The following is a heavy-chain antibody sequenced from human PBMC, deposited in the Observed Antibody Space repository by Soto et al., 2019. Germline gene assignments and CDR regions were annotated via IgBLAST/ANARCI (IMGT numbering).Heavy chain of an antibody. CDR2: IYYSGSS. CDR3: ARGGTVTTELDYFDY. D-gene: IGHD4-17*01. CDR1: GGSISSGSYH. J-gene: IGHJ4*02. V-gene: IGHV4-31*03. Sequence: PSETLSLTCTVSGGSISSGSYHWSWIRQHPGKGLEWIGNIYYSGSSYYNPSLKSRATISIDTSKDQFSLRLGSVTAADTAVYYCARGGTVTTELDYFDYWGQGTLVTVS.